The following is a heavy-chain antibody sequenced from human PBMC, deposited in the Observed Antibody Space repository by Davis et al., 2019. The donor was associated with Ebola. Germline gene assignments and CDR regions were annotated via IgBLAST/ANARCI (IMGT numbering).Heavy chain of an antibody. CDR2: INPNSGGT. V-gene: IGHV1-2*06. J-gene: IGHJ6*04. CDR1: GYTFTGYY. CDR3: ARDGGDSSGWYNYYYYGMDV. Sequence: SVKVSCKASGYTFTGYYMHWVRQAPGQGLEWMGRINPNSGGTNYAQKFQGRVTMTRHTSISTAYMELSRLRSDDTAVYYGARDGGDSSGWYNYYYYGMDVWGKGTTVTVSS. D-gene: IGHD6-19*01.